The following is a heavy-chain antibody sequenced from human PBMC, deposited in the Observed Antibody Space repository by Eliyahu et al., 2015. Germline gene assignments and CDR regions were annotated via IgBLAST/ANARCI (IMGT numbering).Heavy chain of an antibody. CDR1: GFIFXTYG. D-gene: IGHD3-10*01. CDR3: AKLAGWFGELPENYHIALDV. Sequence: QVQLVESGGGVVQPGRSLTLSCTASGFIFXTYGMHWVRQTPGGGLEWVAVISYDGSNEFYADSVKGRFTISRDNSKNTLYLQMNSLRGEDTGFYYCAKLAGWFGELPENYHIALDVWGPGATVTVSS. J-gene: IGHJ6*02. V-gene: IGHV3-30*18. CDR2: ISYDGSNE.